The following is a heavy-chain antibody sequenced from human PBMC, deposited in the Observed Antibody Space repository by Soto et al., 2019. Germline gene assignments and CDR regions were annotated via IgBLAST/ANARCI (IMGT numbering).Heavy chain of an antibody. D-gene: IGHD3-22*01. CDR2: ISYDGSNK. V-gene: IGHV3-30-3*01. CDR3: ARVLDYYDSSGFAY. Sequence: GGSLRLSCAASGFTFSSYAMHWVRQAPGKGLEWVAVISYDGSNKYYADSVKGRFTISRDNSKNTLYLQMNSLRAEDTAVYYCARVLDYYDSSGFAYWGQGTLVTVSS. J-gene: IGHJ4*02. CDR1: GFTFSSYA.